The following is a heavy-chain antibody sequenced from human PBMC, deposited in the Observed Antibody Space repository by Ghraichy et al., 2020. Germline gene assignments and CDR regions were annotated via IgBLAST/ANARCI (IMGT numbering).Heavy chain of an antibody. V-gene: IGHV6-1*01. CDR3: ARVLGFWSGLGYYYYGMDV. J-gene: IGHJ6*02. Sequence: SQTLSLTCAISGDSVSSNSAAWNWIRQSPSRGLEWLGRTYYRSKWYNDYAVSVKSRITINPDTSKNQFSLQLNSVTPEDTAVYYCARVLGFWSGLGYYYYGMDVWGQGTTVTVSS. CDR2: TYYRSKWYN. CDR1: GDSVSSNSAA. D-gene: IGHD3-3*01.